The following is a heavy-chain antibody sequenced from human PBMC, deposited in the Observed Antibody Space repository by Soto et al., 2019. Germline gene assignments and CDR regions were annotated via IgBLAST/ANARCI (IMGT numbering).Heavy chain of an antibody. Sequence: DSVKVSCKASGYTFTSYAMHWVRQAPGKRLEWMGGFDPGDVETIYAQPFQGRVTVTEDTSADTAYMELSGLRSEDTAVYYCATRSPLYTVTSYFDNWGQGTLVTVSS. CDR1: GYTFTSYA. D-gene: IGHD4-17*01. V-gene: IGHV1-24*01. CDR3: ATRSPLYTVTSYFDN. CDR2: FDPGDVET. J-gene: IGHJ4*02.